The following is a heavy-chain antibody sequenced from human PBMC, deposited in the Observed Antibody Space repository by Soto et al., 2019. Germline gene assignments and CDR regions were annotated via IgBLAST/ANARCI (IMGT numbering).Heavy chain of an antibody. V-gene: IGHV3-74*01. CDR3: ARGIKNYYGVDV. J-gene: IGHJ6*02. CDR1: GFTFSTYL. Sequence: GGSLRLSCAASGFTFSTYLMHWVRQAPGKGLVWVSRINSDGSSTSYADSVKGRFTISRDNAKNTLYLQMNSLRAEDTAVYYCARGIKNYYGVDVWGQGTTVTVSS. CDR2: INSDGSST.